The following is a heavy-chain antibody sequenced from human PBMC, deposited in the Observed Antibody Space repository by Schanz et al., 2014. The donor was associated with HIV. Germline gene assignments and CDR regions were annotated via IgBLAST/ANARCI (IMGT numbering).Heavy chain of an antibody. J-gene: IGHJ5*02. CDR3: ARDRVSGSSSSSWFDP. CDR1: GFTFDDFA. CDR2: ISWNSGII. Sequence: EVQLLESGGGLVQPGGSLRLSCAVSGFTFDDFAMHWVRQAPGKGLEWVSSISWNSGIIGYADSVKGRFSISRDNAKNSLYLQIISLTAEDTAMYYCARDRVSGSSSSSWFDPWGQGTLVTVSS. D-gene: IGHD6-6*01. V-gene: IGHV3-9*01.